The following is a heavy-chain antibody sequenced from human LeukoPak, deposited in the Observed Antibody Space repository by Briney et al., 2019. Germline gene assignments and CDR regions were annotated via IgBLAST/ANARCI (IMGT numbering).Heavy chain of an antibody. CDR3: ARGGALYSGHELNWFDP. J-gene: IGHJ5*02. V-gene: IGHV1-69*05. CDR2: IIPIFGTA. CDR1: GGTFSSYA. Sequence: ASVKVSCKASGGTFSSYAISWVRQAPGQGLEWMGGIIPIFGTANYAQKFQGRVTITTDESTSTAYMELSSLRSEDTAVYYCARGGALYSGHELNWFDPWGQGTLVTVSS. D-gene: IGHD5-12*01.